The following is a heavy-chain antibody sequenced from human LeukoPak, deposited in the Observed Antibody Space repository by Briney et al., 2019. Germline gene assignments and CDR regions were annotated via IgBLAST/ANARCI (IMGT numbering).Heavy chain of an antibody. CDR3: ARDTALAPFDY. CDR1: GFTFSSYE. CDR2: ISSSGSTI. J-gene: IGHJ4*02. V-gene: IGHV3-48*03. Sequence: PGGSLRLSCVASGFTFSSYEMNWVRQAPGKGLEWVSYISSSGSTIYYADSVKGRFTISRDNAKNSLYLQMNSLRAEDTAVYYCARDTALAPFDYWGQGTLVTVSS.